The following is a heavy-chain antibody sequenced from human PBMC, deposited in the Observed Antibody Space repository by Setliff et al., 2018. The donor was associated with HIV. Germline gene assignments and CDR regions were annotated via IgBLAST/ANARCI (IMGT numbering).Heavy chain of an antibody. Sequence: PSETLSLTCAVYGESLSAYYWSWIRQPPGKGLEWIGQINHSGSTNYNPSLKTRVSISIDTSKNQFSLKLTSVTAADSAVYYCARLRRSSGWSFDYWAQGTLVTVS. J-gene: IGHJ4*02. CDR3: ARLRRSSGWSFDY. CDR2: INHSGST. V-gene: IGHV4-34*01. D-gene: IGHD6-19*01. CDR1: GESLSAYY.